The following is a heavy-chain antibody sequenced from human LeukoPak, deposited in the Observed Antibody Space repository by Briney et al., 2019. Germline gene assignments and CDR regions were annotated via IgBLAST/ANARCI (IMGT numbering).Heavy chain of an antibody. J-gene: IGHJ4*02. D-gene: IGHD6-13*01. CDR1: GYSFTSNW. CDR2: IYPGDSVA. Sequence: PGEPLKISCRGSGYSFTSNWMGWVRQMPGKGLEWMGIIYPGDSVAWYSQSLQGPVNNSADNTNSTAYQQWLSLKASDTAMYYCASGLIDNDRWYEGNFDYWGQGTLVTVPS. CDR3: ASGLIDNDRWYEGNFDY. V-gene: IGHV5-51*01.